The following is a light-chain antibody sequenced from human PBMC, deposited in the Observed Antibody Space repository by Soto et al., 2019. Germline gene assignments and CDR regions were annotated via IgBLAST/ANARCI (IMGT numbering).Light chain of an antibody. Sequence: DIQMTQSPSTLSASVGDRVTITCRASQSMTSWLAWYQQKPGKAPKLLIYKASSLESGVPSRFSGGGSGTEFTLTISSLQPDDFATYYCQQYNSYPFTFGPGTKVDIK. CDR3: QQYNSYPFT. V-gene: IGKV1-5*03. J-gene: IGKJ3*01. CDR2: KAS. CDR1: QSMTSW.